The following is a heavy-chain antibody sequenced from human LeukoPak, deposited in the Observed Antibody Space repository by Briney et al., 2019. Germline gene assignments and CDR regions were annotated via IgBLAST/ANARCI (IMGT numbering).Heavy chain of an antibody. Sequence: EASVKVSCKASGYTFTTYALHWVRQAPGQRLEWMGWINPGNGYTRFSQRFQGRVTITRDTSANTAYLDLSGLRSADTAVYYCARGMNVATIDFDYWGQGTLVTVSS. J-gene: IGHJ4*02. V-gene: IGHV1-3*01. CDR1: GYTFTTYA. CDR2: INPGNGYT. D-gene: IGHD5-12*01. CDR3: ARGMNVATIDFDY.